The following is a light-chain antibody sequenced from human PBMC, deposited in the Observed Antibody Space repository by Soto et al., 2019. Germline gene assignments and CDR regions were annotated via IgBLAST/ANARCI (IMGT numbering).Light chain of an antibody. CDR1: SSNIGAGYD. Sequence: QSVLTQPPSVSGAPGQKVTISCTGSSSNIGAGYDVHWYQQLPGTAPKLLLSGNHNRPSGVPDRFSGSKSGTSASLAITGLQTDDEADYYCQSYDTSLDALYVFGTGTKLTVL. V-gene: IGLV1-40*01. CDR2: GNH. CDR3: QSYDTSLDALYV. J-gene: IGLJ1*01.